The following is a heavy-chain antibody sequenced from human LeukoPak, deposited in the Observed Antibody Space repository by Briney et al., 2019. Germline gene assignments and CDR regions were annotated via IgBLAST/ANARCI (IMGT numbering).Heavy chain of an antibody. Sequence: GGSLRLSCAASGFTFSSYGMHWVRQAPGKGLEWVSVIYSGGSTYYADSVKGRFTISRDNSKNTLYLQMNSLRAEDTAVYYCARHRDGYNPDYWGQGTLVTVSS. D-gene: IGHD5-24*01. V-gene: IGHV3-66*04. CDR3: ARHRDGYNPDY. CDR1: GFTFSSYG. CDR2: IYSGGST. J-gene: IGHJ4*02.